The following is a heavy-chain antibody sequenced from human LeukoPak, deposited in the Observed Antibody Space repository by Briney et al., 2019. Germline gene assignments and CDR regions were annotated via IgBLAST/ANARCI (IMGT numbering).Heavy chain of an antibody. J-gene: IGHJ4*02. Sequence: ASVKVSCKASGYTFTSCGISWVRQARGQGLEWMGWISAYNGNTNYAQKLQGRVTMTTDTSTSTAYMELRSLRSDDTAVYYCARGRSMLRGVITNDYWGQGTLVTVSS. CDR1: GYTFTSCG. CDR2: ISAYNGNT. CDR3: ARGRSMLRGVITNDY. D-gene: IGHD3-10*01. V-gene: IGHV1-18*01.